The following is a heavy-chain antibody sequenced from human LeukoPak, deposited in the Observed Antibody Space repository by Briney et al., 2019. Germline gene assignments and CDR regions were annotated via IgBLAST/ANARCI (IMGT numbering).Heavy chain of an antibody. Sequence: GGSLRLSCAASGFTFSNYGMHWVRQAPGKGLEWVAVIWYDGSNKYYADSVRGRFTLSRDNSKNTLFLQMNSLRPEDTAVYFRARDLTQLALFDYWGQGTLLTVSS. J-gene: IGHJ4*02. D-gene: IGHD6-13*01. V-gene: IGHV3-33*01. CDR1: GFTFSNYG. CDR2: IWYDGSNK. CDR3: ARDLTQLALFDY.